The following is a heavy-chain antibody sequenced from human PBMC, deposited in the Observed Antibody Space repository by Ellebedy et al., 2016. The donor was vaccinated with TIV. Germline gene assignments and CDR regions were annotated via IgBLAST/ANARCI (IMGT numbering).Heavy chain of an antibody. J-gene: IGHJ5*02. CDR2: IIPIFGTA. V-gene: IGHV1-69*13. Sequence: AASVKVSCKASGGTFSSYAISWVRQAPGQGLEWMGGIIPIFGTANYAQKFQGRVTITADESTSTAYMELSSLRSEDTAVYYCARDHVLWFGELLSRANWFDPWGQGTLVTVSS. CDR1: GGTFSSYA. D-gene: IGHD3-10*01. CDR3: ARDHVLWFGELLSRANWFDP.